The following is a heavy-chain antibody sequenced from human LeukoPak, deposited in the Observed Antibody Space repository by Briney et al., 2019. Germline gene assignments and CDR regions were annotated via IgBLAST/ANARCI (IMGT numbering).Heavy chain of an antibody. V-gene: IGHV1-46*01. D-gene: IGHD5-18*01. CDR1: GYTFTSNY. Sequence: ASVKVSCKAFGYTFTSNYMHWVRQAPGQGPEWMGVISPSGGSTTYAQKFQGRVTLTRDMSTSTDYLELSSLRSEDTAVYYCARGGGTTAMVTYWGQGTLVTVSS. CDR3: ARGGGTTAMVTY. J-gene: IGHJ4*02. CDR2: ISPSGGST.